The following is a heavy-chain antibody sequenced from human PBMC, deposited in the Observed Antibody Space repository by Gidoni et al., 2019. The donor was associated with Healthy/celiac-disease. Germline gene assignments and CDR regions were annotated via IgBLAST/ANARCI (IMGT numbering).Heavy chain of an antibody. CDR1: GFTFDDYA. CDR2: ISWNSGSI. V-gene: IGHV3-9*01. D-gene: IGHD6-25*01. Sequence: EVQLVESGGGLVQPGRSLRLSCAASGFTFDDYAMHWVRQAPGKGLEWVSGISWNSGSIGYADSVKGRFTISRDNAKNSLYLQMNSLRAEDTALYYCAKDISATANVFDYWGQGTLVTVSS. J-gene: IGHJ4*02. CDR3: AKDISATANVFDY.